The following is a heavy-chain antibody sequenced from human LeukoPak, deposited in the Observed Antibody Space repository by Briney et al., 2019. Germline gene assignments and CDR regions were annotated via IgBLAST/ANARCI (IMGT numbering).Heavy chain of an antibody. CDR3: ARDLVSLYMDV. J-gene: IGHJ6*03. V-gene: IGHV4-39*07. Sequence: SETLSLTCTVSGGSISSSSYYWGWIRQPPGKGLEWIGSIYYSGSTYYNPSLKSRVTISVDTSKNQFSLKLSSVTAADTAVYYCARDLVSLYMDVWGKGTTVTVSS. D-gene: IGHD3-16*02. CDR2: IYYSGST. CDR1: GGSISSSSYY.